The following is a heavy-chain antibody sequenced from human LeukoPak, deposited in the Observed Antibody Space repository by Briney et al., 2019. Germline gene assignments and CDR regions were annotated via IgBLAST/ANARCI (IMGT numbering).Heavy chain of an antibody. V-gene: IGHV4-4*09. CDR1: GGSISSYY. J-gene: IGHJ1*01. Sequence: PSETLSLTCTVSGGSISSYYWSWIRQPPGKGLEWIGYIYTSGSTNYNPSLKSRVTISVDTSKNQFSLKLSSVTAADTAVYYCARHADYGDYGYFQHWGQGTLSPSPQ. D-gene: IGHD4-17*01. CDR2: IYTSGST. CDR3: ARHADYGDYGYFQH.